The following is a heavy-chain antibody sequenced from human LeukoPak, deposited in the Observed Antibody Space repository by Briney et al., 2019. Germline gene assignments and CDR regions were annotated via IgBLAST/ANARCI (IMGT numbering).Heavy chain of an antibody. CDR3: ARVGHGDKTFDY. Sequence: SQTLFLTCAVSGGSTSSGGYSWRWIRQPPGKGLEWIGYIYHSGSTYYNPSLKSRVTISVDRSKNQFSLKLSSVTAADTAVYYCARVGHGDKTFDYWGQGTLVTVSS. V-gene: IGHV4-30-2*01. D-gene: IGHD4-17*01. CDR2: IYHSGST. J-gene: IGHJ4*02. CDR1: GGSTSSGGYS.